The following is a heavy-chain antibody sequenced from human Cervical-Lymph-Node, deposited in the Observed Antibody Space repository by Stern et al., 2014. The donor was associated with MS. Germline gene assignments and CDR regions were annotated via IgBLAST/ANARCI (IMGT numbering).Heavy chain of an antibody. D-gene: IGHD5-24*01. Sequence: VQLVESGGGLVQPGGSLRLSCTASGFTFTNYAMSWVRQPPGKGLEWVSVISGGGGSTFYADSVKGRFTISGDNSKSTLYLEMNSLRAEDTAVYYCAKHRAGYKTDNDYWGQGTLVTVS. J-gene: IGHJ4*02. V-gene: IGHV3-23*04. CDR1: GFTFTNYA. CDR2: ISGGGGST. CDR3: AKHRAGYKTDNDY.